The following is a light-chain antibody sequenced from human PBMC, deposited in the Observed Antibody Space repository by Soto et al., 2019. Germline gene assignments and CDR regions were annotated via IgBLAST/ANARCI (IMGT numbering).Light chain of an antibody. CDR1: QSVSSNY. V-gene: IGKV3-20*01. J-gene: IGKJ1*01. CDR3: QQYGTSPPT. Sequence: EIVLKQSPGTLSLSPGDEATLSCRASQSVSSNYLVWYQQKPAHAPRRLLYGAPSSATGIPDRFSGSGSGTDFTLTISRLEPEDFAVYNCQQYGTSPPTFGQGTKVDIK. CDR2: GAP.